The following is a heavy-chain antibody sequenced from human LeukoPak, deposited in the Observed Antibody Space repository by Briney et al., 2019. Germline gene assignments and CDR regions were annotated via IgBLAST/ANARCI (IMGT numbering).Heavy chain of an antibody. CDR3: ARHVGSENYPRYFDY. J-gene: IGHJ4*02. D-gene: IGHD2-15*01. CDR1: GGSISSSSYY. Sequence: SETLSLTCTVSGGSISSSSYYWGWVRQPPDKGLEWIGSIYYSGSTYYNPSLKSPVTISIDTSKNQFSLKLSSVTAADTAVYYCARHVGSENYPRYFDYWGQGTLVTVSS. CDR2: IYYSGST. V-gene: IGHV4-39*01.